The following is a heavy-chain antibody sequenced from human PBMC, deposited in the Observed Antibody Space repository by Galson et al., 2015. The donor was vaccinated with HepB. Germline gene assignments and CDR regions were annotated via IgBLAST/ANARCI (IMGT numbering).Heavy chain of an antibody. J-gene: IGHJ6*02. CDR1: GYTFTNYW. CDR2: IDPSDSYS. Sequence: QSGAEVKNPGESLRISCEGSGYTFTNYWITWVRRVPGKSLEWLGRIDPSDSYSNYNPSFEGHVTISVDTSIATAYLQWSSLTASDTAVYYCARRYCSSSSCSGAHFFYYGLDVWGQGTTVTVSS. CDR3: ARRYCSSSSCSGAHFFYYGLDV. D-gene: IGHD2-2*01. V-gene: IGHV5-10-1*01.